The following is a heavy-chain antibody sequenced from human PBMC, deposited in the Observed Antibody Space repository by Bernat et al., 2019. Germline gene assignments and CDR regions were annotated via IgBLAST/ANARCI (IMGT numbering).Heavy chain of an antibody. V-gene: IGHV1-2*04. Sequence: QVQLVQSGAEVKKPGASVKVSCKASGYTFTGYYMHWVRQAPGQGLEWMGWINPNSGGTNYAQKFQGWVTMTRDTSISTAYMELSRLRSDDTAVYYCARAGIAALGLLTEDGMDVWGQGTTVTVSS. J-gene: IGHJ6*02. D-gene: IGHD6-13*01. CDR1: GYTFTGYY. CDR3: ARAGIAALGLLTEDGMDV. CDR2: INPNSGGT.